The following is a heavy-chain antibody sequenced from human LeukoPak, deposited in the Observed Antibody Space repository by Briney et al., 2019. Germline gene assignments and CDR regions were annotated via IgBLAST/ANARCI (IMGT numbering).Heavy chain of an antibody. V-gene: IGHV3-64D*06. J-gene: IGHJ6*02. CDR2: ISSNGGST. CDR3: VKSDFWTFRGHYYGMDV. Sequence: GGSLRLSCSASGFTFRSYAMHWVRQAPGKGLEYVSAISSNGGSTYYADSVKGRFTISRDNSKNTLYLQMSSLRAEDTAVYYCVKSDFWTFRGHYYGMDVWGQGTTVTVSS. D-gene: IGHD3-3*01. CDR1: GFTFRSYA.